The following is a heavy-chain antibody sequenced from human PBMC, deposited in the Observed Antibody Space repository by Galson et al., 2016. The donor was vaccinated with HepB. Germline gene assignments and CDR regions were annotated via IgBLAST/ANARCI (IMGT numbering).Heavy chain of an antibody. Sequence: SLRLSCAASGFAFSRFAMHWVRQAPGKGLEWVALISYDGSNTYYPDSVKGRFTISRDNSKNTLYLQMNRLRVEDTAIYYCARAHWGVVSIEWNYFDYWGQGALVTVSS. V-gene: IGHV3-30-3*01. CDR1: GFAFSRFA. CDR2: ISYDGSNT. J-gene: IGHJ4*02. D-gene: IGHD3-3*01. CDR3: ARAHWGVVSIEWNYFDY.